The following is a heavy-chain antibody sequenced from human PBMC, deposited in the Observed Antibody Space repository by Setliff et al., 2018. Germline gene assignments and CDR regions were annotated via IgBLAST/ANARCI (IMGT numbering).Heavy chain of an antibody. V-gene: IGHV1-18*01. CDR3: AISSLSICSGGSCPNAFDV. CDR1: GYILKSYG. Sequence: ASVKVSCKASGYILKSYGISWVRQAPGQGLEWMGWINSYNNDITNYAQRFQGRVTMTTDTSTSAAYMELRSLRSDDTAVYYCAISSLSICSGGSCPNAFDVWGQGTMVTVSS. CDR2: INSYNNDIT. J-gene: IGHJ3*01. D-gene: IGHD2-15*01.